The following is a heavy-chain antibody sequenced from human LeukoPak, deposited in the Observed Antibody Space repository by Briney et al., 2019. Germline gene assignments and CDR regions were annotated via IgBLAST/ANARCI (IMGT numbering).Heavy chain of an antibody. J-gene: IGHJ5*02. CDR3: ARRVVPAASEIDP. D-gene: IGHD2-2*01. CDR1: GGSISSSSYY. CDR2: IYYSGST. V-gene: IGHV4-39*01. Sequence: SETLSLTCTVSGGSISSSSYYWGWIRQPPGKGLEWIGSIYYSGSTYYNPSLKSRVTISVDTSKNQFSLKLSSVTAADMAVYYCARRVVPAASEIDPWGQGTLVTVSS.